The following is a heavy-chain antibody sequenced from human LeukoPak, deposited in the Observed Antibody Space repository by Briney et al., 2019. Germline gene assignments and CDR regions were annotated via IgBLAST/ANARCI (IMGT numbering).Heavy chain of an antibody. J-gene: IGHJ4*02. CDR1: GGSISGYQ. D-gene: IGHD2-2*01. CDR2: IYTSGST. V-gene: IGHV4-4*07. Sequence: SETLSLTCSVSGGSISGYQWTWIRQAAGKGLEWIGRIYTSGSTDYNPSLESRVTMSVDTSKNEFSLKLSSVTAADTAVYHCARLSSSSSPEDYWGQGTLVTVSS. CDR3: ARLSSSSSPEDY.